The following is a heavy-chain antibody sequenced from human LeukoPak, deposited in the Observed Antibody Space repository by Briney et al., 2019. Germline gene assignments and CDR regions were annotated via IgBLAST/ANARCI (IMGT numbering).Heavy chain of an antibody. Sequence: GGSLRLSCAASGFTFSSYSMSWVRQAPGKGLEWVSSISRDSTDIYHADSVKGRFTISRDNAKNSLYLQMNNLRAEDTAIYYCAKDLPAAVDWGQGTLVTVSS. CDR1: GFTFSSYS. V-gene: IGHV3-21*01. CDR2: ISRDSTDI. D-gene: IGHD2-2*01. J-gene: IGHJ4*02. CDR3: AKDLPAAVD.